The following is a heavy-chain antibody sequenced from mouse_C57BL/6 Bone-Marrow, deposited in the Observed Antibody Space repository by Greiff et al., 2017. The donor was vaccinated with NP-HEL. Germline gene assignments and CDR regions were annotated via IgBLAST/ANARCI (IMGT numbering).Heavy chain of an antibody. V-gene: IGHV1-15*01. J-gene: IGHJ4*01. CDR1: GYTFTDYE. Sequence: VQLQQSGAELVRPGASVTLSCKASGYTFTDYEMHWVKQTPVHGLEWIGAIDPETGGTASNQKFKGKAILTADKYSSTAYMELRSLTSEDSAVYYCTRTITTVVATHSMDYWGQGTSVTVSS. D-gene: IGHD1-1*01. CDR2: IDPETGGT. CDR3: TRTITTVVATHSMDY.